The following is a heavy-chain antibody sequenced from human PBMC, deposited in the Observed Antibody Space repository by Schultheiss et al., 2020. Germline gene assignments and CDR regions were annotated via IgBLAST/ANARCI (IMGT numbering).Heavy chain of an antibody. CDR1: GFTFSSYS. V-gene: IGHV3-30*03. D-gene: IGHD2-15*01. J-gene: IGHJ4*02. Sequence: GGSLRLSCAASGFTFSSYSMNWVRQAPGKGLEWVAVISYDGSNKYYADSVKGRFTISRDDSNNTLHLEMNSLRAEDTAMYYCAREPSGNNRYFDDWGQGTLVTVSS. CDR2: ISYDGSNK. CDR3: AREPSGNNRYFDD.